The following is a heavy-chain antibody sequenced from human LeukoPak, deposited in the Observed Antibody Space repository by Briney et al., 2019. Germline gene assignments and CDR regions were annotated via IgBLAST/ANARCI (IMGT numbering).Heavy chain of an antibody. CDR2: ISSSSSTI. CDR1: GFTFSDYN. CDR3: ARVSSGIWWNFDY. J-gene: IGHJ4*02. D-gene: IGHD3-10*01. Sequence: GGSLRLSCAASGFTFSDYNMRWIRQAPGKGLEWVSSISSSSSTIYYADSVKGRFTISRDNAKNSLYLQMNSLRAEDTAVYYCARVSSGIWWNFDYWGQGTLVTVSS. V-gene: IGHV3-11*04.